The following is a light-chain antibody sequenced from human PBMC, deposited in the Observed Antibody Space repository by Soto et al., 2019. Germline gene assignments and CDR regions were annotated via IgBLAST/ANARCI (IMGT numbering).Light chain of an antibody. CDR3: QQYYSFPWT. CDR2: GAS. J-gene: IGKJ1*01. CDR1: QSVGSD. V-gene: IGKV3-15*01. Sequence: EIAMTQSPATLSVSPGERATLSCRASQSVGSDLAWYQQKPGQAPRLLIYGASTRATGIPARFSGSGSGTEFTLTISSLQSEDFATYYCQQYYSFPWTFGQGTKVDIK.